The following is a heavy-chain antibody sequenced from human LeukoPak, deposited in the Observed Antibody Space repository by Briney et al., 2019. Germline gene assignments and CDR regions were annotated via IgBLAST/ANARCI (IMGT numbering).Heavy chain of an antibody. J-gene: IGHJ4*02. Sequence: PGGSLRLSCTGSGFRFGGYALSWVRQAPGEGLEWVGFIRSKALYGTSEYAASVEGRFTISRDDSNSIAYLQMNSLKTEGTAVYFCVRESVRDYYFDYWGQGTLVTVSS. CDR3: VRESVRDYYFDY. CDR2: IRSKALYGTS. CDR1: GFRFGGYA. D-gene: IGHD3-10*02. V-gene: IGHV3-49*04.